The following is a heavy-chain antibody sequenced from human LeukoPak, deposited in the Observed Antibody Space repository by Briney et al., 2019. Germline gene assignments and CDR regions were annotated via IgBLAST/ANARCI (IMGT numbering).Heavy chain of an antibody. Sequence: SETLSLTCIVSGGSINNYYWSWIRQSPGKGLEWIGYVHNSENSNYSPSLKSRITFSLDTSQNRFSLRLGSVTAADSAVYYCARGVVYNYGYPYFDYWGLGTLVTVSS. D-gene: IGHD5-18*01. J-gene: IGHJ4*02. CDR1: GGSINNYY. CDR3: ARGVVYNYGYPYFDY. V-gene: IGHV4-59*01. CDR2: VHNSENS.